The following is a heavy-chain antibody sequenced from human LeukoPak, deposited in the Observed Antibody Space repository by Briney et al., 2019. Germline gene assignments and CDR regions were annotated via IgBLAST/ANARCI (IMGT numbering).Heavy chain of an antibody. CDR3: AAGYYDILTGFDY. CDR2: INPSGGST. Sequence: ASVKVSCKASGYTFTSYYMHWVRQAPGQGLEWMGIINPSGGSTSYPQKFQGRVTMTRDMSTSTVYMELSSLRSEDTAVYYCAAGYYDILTGFDYWGQGTLVTVSS. J-gene: IGHJ4*02. V-gene: IGHV1-46*01. CDR1: GYTFTSYY. D-gene: IGHD3-9*01.